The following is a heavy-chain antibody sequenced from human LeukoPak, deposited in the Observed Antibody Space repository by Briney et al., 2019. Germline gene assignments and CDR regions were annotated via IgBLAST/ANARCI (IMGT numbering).Heavy chain of an antibody. CDR1: GLSFVVYY. CDR3: TMMTRGQDY. V-gene: IGHV4-34*03. D-gene: IGHD4-11*01. Sequence: SATQSLTCALSGLSFVVYYWRSVRHTPGRGLEWIGDINHSGYANDNPSLKSRVPLPIHTSRKHFSLNRRSVTVPDAGIYHCTMMTRGQDYWGQGTQVTVSS. CDR2: INHSGYA. J-gene: IGHJ4*02.